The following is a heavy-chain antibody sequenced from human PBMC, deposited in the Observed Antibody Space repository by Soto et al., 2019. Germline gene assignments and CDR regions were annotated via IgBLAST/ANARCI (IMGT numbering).Heavy chain of an antibody. CDR1: GFTFSNYA. Sequence: PGGSLRLSCAASGFTFSNYAMSWVRQAPGKGLEWVSTISGNGGSTYYADSVKGRFTISRGNSKNMLFLQINSLRDDDSAVYYCAKRPASIITFDYWGQGTPVTVS. CDR2: ISGNGGST. D-gene: IGHD2-2*01. J-gene: IGHJ4*02. CDR3: AKRPASIITFDY. V-gene: IGHV3-23*01.